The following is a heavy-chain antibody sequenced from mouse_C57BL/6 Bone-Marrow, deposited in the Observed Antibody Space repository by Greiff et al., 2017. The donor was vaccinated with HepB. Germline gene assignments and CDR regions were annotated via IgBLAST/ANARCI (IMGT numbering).Heavy chain of an antibody. CDR1: GYTFTDYE. J-gene: IGHJ1*03. CDR3: ASGGSYGYFDV. D-gene: IGHD6-1*01. Sequence: QVQLKESGAELVRPGASVTLSCKASGYTFTDYEMHWVKQTPVHGLEWIGAIDPETGGTAYNQKFKGKAILTADKSSSTAYMELRSLTSEDSAVYYCASGGSYGYFDVWGTGTTVTVSS. CDR2: IDPETGGT. V-gene: IGHV1-15*01.